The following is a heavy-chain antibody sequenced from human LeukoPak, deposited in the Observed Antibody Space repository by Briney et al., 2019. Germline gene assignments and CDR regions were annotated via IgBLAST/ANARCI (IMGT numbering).Heavy chain of an antibody. CDR3: ARRAGEYSHPYDY. Sequence: GGSLRLSCAASGFTFSNYGMHWVRQAPGKGLEWVSFIYSGGNTHYSDSVKGRFTISRDNSKNTLYLQMNSLRAEDTAVYYCARRAGEYSHPYDYWGQGTLVTVSS. CDR1: GFTFSNYG. V-gene: IGHV3-53*01. D-gene: IGHD4-17*01. J-gene: IGHJ4*02. CDR2: IYSGGNT.